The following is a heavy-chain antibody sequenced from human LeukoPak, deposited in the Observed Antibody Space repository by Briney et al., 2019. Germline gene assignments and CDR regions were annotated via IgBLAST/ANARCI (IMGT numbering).Heavy chain of an antibody. D-gene: IGHD5-18*01. Sequence: GESHKISCKAAGYRFPSYCITRVRQMPGKDLEWMGGIDPIDSYTTYSTSFQGHVTISADKSIATVYLQWSSLKASDTAMYYCARARVDTAMADFDYWGQGTLVTVSS. CDR2: IDPIDSYT. CDR1: GYRFPSYC. CDR3: ARARVDTAMADFDY. J-gene: IGHJ4*02. V-gene: IGHV5-10-1*01.